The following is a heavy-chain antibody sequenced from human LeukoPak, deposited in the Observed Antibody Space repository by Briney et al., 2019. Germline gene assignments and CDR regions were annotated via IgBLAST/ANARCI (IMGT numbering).Heavy chain of an antibody. J-gene: IGHJ6*02. V-gene: IGHV1-18*01. D-gene: IGHD4-11*01. CDR1: GYTFSNYG. Sequence: VQSGAEVKKPGATVKVSCKASGYTFSNYGITWLRQAPGQGLECMGWISGYNGNTNYAQRLQDRVTMTTDTSTSTAYMELRSLRSGDTAVYYCARFMTTINLFNYYTMDVWGQGTTVAVSS. CDR3: ARFMTTINLFNYYTMDV. CDR2: ISGYNGNT.